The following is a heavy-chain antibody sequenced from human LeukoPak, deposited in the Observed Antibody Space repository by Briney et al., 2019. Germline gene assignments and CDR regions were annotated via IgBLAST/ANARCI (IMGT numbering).Heavy chain of an antibody. J-gene: IGHJ4*02. CDR3: ASASGGNSFFDY. D-gene: IGHD4-23*01. CDR2: IYSGGST. V-gene: IGHV3-53*01. Sequence: GGSLRLSCVVSGLTFSSNYMSWVRQAPGKGLECVSVIYSGGSTHYADSVKGRFTISRDNSKNTLYLQMNSLRAEDTAVYYCASASGGNSFFDYWGQGTLVTVSS. CDR1: GLTFSSNY.